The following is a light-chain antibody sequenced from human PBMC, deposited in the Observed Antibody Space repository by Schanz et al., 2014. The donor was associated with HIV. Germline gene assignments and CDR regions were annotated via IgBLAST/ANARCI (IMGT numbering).Light chain of an antibody. CDR1: QSVSSSS. CDR3: QQYAVSSWT. V-gene: IGKV3-20*01. Sequence: EIVLTQSPGTLSLSPGERATLSCRASQSVSSSSLAWYQQRPGQAPRLLIYRASTRAAGIPARFSGSGSGTEFTLTISSLQSEDFATYYCQQYAVSSWTFGLGTRV. J-gene: IGKJ1*01. CDR2: RAS.